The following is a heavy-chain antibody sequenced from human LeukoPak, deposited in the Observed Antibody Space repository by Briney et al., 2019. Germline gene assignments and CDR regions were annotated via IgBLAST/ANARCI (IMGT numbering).Heavy chain of an antibody. CDR3: ARASPGRGVGY. CDR2: VLYDGSKK. Sequence: GGSLRLSCAASGFTFSNYKMHWVRQAPGKGLEWVAVVLYDGSKKYYAASVKGRFIISRDNAKNSLYLQMYSLRAEDTAVYYCARASPGRGVGYWGQGTLVTVSS. V-gene: IGHV3-33*08. CDR1: GFTFSNYK. J-gene: IGHJ4*02. D-gene: IGHD1-1*01.